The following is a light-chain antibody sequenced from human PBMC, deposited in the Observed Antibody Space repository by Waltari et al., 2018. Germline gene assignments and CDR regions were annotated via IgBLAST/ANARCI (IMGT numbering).Light chain of an antibody. Sequence: DIQITQSPSSLSASVGHRVTITCRASQAISNSLAWYQQKPGKAPKVLLYRASTLESGVPSRFSGSGTGTDYTLTISSLQPEDFATYYCQQYAATPLTFGGGTKVEIK. CDR2: RAS. CDR3: QQYAATPLT. V-gene: IGKV1-NL1*01. CDR1: QAISNS. J-gene: IGKJ4*02.